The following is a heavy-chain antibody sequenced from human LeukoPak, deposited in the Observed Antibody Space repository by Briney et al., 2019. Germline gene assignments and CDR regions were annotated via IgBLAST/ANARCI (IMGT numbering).Heavy chain of an antibody. J-gene: IGHJ6*03. CDR2: INHSGST. CDR1: GGSFSGYY. CDR3: AKGTRSGSTRGYYYYYMDV. V-gene: IGHV4-34*01. D-gene: IGHD1-26*01. Sequence: SETLSLTCAVYGGSFSGYYWSWIRQPPGKGLEWIGEINHSGSTNYNPSLKSRVTISVDTSKNQFSLKLSSVTAADTAVYYCAKGTRSGSTRGYYYYYMDVWGKGTTVTISS.